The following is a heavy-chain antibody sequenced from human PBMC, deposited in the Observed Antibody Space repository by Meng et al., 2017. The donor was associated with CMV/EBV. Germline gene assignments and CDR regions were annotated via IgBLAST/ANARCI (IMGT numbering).Heavy chain of an antibody. CDR1: GYPFTRYY. D-gene: IGHD6-6*01. Sequence: CKPSGYPFTRYYLHWVRQAPGQGLEWMGWINPNSGGTNYAQKFQGRVTMTRDTSISTAYMELSRLRSDDTAVYYCAGDARIAARRGDYWGQGTLVTVSS. J-gene: IGHJ4*02. V-gene: IGHV1-2*02. CDR2: INPNSGGT. CDR3: AGDARIAARRGDY.